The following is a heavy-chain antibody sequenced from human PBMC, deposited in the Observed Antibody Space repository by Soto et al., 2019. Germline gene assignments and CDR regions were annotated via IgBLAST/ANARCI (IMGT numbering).Heavy chain of an antibody. V-gene: IGHV4-31*03. CDR3: ARVGDPLDSSGYVNWFDP. CDR1: GGSISSGGYY. J-gene: IGHJ5*02. D-gene: IGHD3-22*01. Sequence: SETLSLTCTVSGGSISSGGYYWSWIRQHPGMGMEWIGYIYYSGSTYYNPSLKSRVTISVDTSKNQFSLKLSSVTAADTAVYYCARVGDPLDSSGYVNWFDPWGQGTLVT. CDR2: IYYSGST.